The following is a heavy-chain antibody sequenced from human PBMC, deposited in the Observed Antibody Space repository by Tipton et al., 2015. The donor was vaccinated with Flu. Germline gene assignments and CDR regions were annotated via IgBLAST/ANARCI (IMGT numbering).Heavy chain of an antibody. D-gene: IGHD4-17*01. CDR1: GGSISNYNYY. V-gene: IGHV4-39*07. J-gene: IGHJ5*02. CDR2: VDYRGST. Sequence: LSLTCTVSGGSISNYNYYWGWIRQSPGKGREWIGTVDYRGSTYYNPSLKSRVTISIDTSKNQFSLKLTSVTAADTAVYYCDADGEAFDPWGPGTLVTVSS. CDR3: DADGEAFDP.